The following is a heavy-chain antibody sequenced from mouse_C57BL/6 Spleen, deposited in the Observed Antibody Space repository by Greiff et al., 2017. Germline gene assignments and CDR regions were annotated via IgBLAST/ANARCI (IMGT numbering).Heavy chain of an antibody. CDR1: GYTFTSYW. CDR2: IYPGSGST. D-gene: IGHD1-1*01. V-gene: IGHV1-55*01. J-gene: IGHJ4*01. CDR3: ARDDYGSSAMDY. Sequence: QVQLQQSGAELVKPGASVKMSCKASGYTFTSYWITWVKQRPGQGLEWIGDIYPGSGSTNYNEKFKSKATLTVDTSSSTAYMQLSSLTSEDSAVYYCARDDYGSSAMDYWGQGTSVTVSS.